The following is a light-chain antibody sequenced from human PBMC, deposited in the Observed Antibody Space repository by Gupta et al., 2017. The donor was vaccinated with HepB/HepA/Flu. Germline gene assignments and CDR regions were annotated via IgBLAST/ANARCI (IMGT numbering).Light chain of an antibody. CDR3: QQYNNWPPWT. Sequence: EIVLTQSPATLSASPGERATLSCRASQSVSSNLAWYQQKPGQAPRLLIYGAFTRATGIPARFSGSASGTEFTLTISSLQSEDFAVYYCQQYNNWPPWTFGQGTKVEIK. V-gene: IGKV3-15*01. J-gene: IGKJ1*01. CDR1: QSVSSN. CDR2: GAF.